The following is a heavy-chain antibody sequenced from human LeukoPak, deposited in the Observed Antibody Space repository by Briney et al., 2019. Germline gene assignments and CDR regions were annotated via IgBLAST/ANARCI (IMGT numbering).Heavy chain of an antibody. V-gene: IGHV1-18*01. D-gene: IGHD6-13*01. CDR1: GYTFTSYG. J-gene: IGHJ6*02. Sequence: ASVKVSCKASGYTFTSYGITWVRQPAGQGLEWMGWISASNGNTNYAQKLQGRVTMTTYTSTSTAYMELRSLRPDDTAVYYCARDYSSSWYYPVYYYYGMDVWGQGTTVTVSS. CDR2: ISASNGNT. CDR3: ARDYSSSWYYPVYYYYGMDV.